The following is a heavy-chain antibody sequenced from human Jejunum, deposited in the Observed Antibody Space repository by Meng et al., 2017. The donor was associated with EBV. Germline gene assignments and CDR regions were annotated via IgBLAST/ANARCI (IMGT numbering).Heavy chain of an antibody. Sequence: QVQLVQSEAEVKKPGASVKVSCKASGYTFTDYSIHWVRQAPGQGLEWMGRIHPKSGDTSYAQTSQGRVTMTRDTSISTAYMELSSLRSDDTAIYYCARSSRDYWGQGTLVTVSS. CDR3: ARSSRDY. CDR2: IHPKSGDT. CDR1: GYTFTDYS. J-gene: IGHJ4*02. V-gene: IGHV1-2*06.